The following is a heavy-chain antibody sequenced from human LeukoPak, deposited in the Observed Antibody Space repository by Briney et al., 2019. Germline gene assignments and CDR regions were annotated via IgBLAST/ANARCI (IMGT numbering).Heavy chain of an antibody. CDR1: GFTFSNYD. J-gene: IGHJ4*02. CDR2: IGVAGDT. V-gene: IGHV3-13*01. CDR3: ARGYNSAPVDH. D-gene: IGHD6-19*01. Sequence: GGSLRLSCAASGFTFSNYDMHWVRQAAGKSLEWVSTIGVAGDTYYLDSVRDRFTISRDNAKNSLYLQMNTLRAGDTAVYYCARGYNSAPVDHWGQGTLVTVSS.